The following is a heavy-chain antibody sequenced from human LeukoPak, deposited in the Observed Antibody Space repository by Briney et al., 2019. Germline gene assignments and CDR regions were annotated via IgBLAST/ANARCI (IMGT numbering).Heavy chain of an antibody. D-gene: IGHD3-10*01. V-gene: IGHV4-30-2*01. Sequence: PSETLSLTCAVSGGSISSGGYSWSWIRQPPGKGLEWIVYIYHTGSTSYNPSLKSRVTITVDRSKNQFSLRLGSVTAADTAVYYCARRGKYYGSGSIDYWGQGTPVTVSS. CDR1: GGSISSGGYS. CDR2: IYHTGST. CDR3: ARRGKYYGSGSIDY. J-gene: IGHJ4*02.